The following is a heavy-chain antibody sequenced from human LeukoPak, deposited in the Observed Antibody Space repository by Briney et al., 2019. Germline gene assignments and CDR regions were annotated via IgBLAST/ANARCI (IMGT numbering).Heavy chain of an antibody. CDR3: ARGFRGASFDY. CDR1: GGSISSYY. V-gene: IGHV4-59*01. J-gene: IGHJ4*02. CDR2: IYYSGST. Sequence: PSETLSLTCTVSGGSISSYYWSWIRQPPGKGLEWIGYIYYSGSTNYNPSLKSRVTISVDTSKNQFSLKPSSLTAADTAVYYCARGFRGASFDYWGQGTLVTVSS. D-gene: IGHD1-26*01.